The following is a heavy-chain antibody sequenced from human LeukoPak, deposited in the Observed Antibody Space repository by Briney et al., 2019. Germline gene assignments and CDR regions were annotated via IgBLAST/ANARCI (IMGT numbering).Heavy chain of an antibody. CDR2: IWYDGSNK. J-gene: IGHJ4*02. CDR1: GFTFSSYG. Sequence: PGGSLRLSCAASGFTFSSYGMHWVRQAPGKGLGWVAVIWYDGSNKYYADSVKGRFTISRDNSKNTLYLQMNSLRAEDTAVYYCARDFSGSYDYWGQGTLVTVSS. D-gene: IGHD1-26*01. CDR3: ARDFSGSYDY. V-gene: IGHV3-33*01.